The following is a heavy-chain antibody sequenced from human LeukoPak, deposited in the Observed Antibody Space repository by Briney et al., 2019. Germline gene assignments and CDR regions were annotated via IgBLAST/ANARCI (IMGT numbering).Heavy chain of an antibody. D-gene: IGHD2-15*01. Sequence: GGSLRVSCAASGFTFSSYAMSWVRQAPGKGLEWVSAISSSGGNTYYADSVKGRFTISRDNSKDTLSLQMNSLRAEDTAVYYCVLKVRFDYWGQGTLVTVSS. CDR2: ISSSGGNT. J-gene: IGHJ4*02. CDR1: GFTFSSYA. CDR3: VLKVRFDY. V-gene: IGHV3-23*01.